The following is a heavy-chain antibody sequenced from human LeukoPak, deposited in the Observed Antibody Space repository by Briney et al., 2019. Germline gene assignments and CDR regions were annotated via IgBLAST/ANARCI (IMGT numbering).Heavy chain of an antibody. CDR2: ISSSSSTI. CDR1: GFTFSSYS. Sequence: GGSLRLSCAASGFTFSSYSMNWVRQAPGKGLEWVSYISSSSSTIYYADSVKGRFTISRDNAKNSMYLQMNSLSAEDTAVYYCASAKRGHCDITIWGQGTMVAVSS. J-gene: IGHJ3*02. CDR3: ASAKRGHCDITI. D-gene: IGHD3-22*01. V-gene: IGHV3-48*01.